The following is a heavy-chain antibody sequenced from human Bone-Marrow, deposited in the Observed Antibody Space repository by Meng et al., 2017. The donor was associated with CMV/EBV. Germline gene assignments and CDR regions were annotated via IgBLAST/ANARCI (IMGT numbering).Heavy chain of an antibody. D-gene: IGHD1-26*01. CDR3: ARYSGNFYYHGMDV. J-gene: IGHJ6*02. Sequence: GGSLRLSCAASGFTFSDYYMSWIRQAPGKGLEWVSYISGSGSSIYYADSVKGRFTISRDNAKNSLFLQMNSLRAEDTALYYCARYSGNFYYHGMDVWGLGPTVTGSS. V-gene: IGHV3-11*01. CDR1: GFTFSDYY. CDR2: ISGSGSSI.